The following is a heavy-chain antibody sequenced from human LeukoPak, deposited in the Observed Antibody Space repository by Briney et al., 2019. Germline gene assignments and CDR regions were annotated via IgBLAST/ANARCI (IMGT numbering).Heavy chain of an antibody. V-gene: IGHV3-33*01. CDR1: GFTFSGSG. Sequence: PGRSLRLSCAASGFTFSGSGMHWVRQAPGKGLEWAALIWYDGSTKFYADSVKGRFTISRDNSENTLYLQMNSLRDEDTAVYFCARDRVGYGDYSFDCWGQGTLVTVSS. CDR2: IWYDGSTK. J-gene: IGHJ4*02. D-gene: IGHD4-17*01. CDR3: ARDRVGYGDYSFDC.